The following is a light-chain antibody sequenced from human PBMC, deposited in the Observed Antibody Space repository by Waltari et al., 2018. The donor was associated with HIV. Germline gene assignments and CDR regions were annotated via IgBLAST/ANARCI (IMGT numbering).Light chain of an antibody. V-gene: IGLV4-69*01. CDR2: LTSDGSH. CDR1: SGHSNYA. CDR3: QTWGTGMV. J-gene: IGLJ3*02. Sequence: QLVLTQSPSASASLGASVKLTCTLSSGHSNYAIAWHQQQPGQGPRYLMKLTSDGSHYKGDGSPDRFSGSSSGAERYLTISSLQSEDEADYYCQTWGTGMVFGGGTKLTVL.